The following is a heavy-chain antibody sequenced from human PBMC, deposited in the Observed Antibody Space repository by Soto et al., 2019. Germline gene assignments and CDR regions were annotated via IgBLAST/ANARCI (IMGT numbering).Heavy chain of an antibody. V-gene: IGHV4-4*02. CDR1: GGSISSSNW. CDR3: ASMGYHYGSGSYPLDY. D-gene: IGHD3-10*01. CDR2: IYHSGST. J-gene: IGHJ4*02. Sequence: SETLSLTCTVSGGSISSSNWWSWVRQPPGKGLEWIGEIYHSGSTNYNPSLKSRVTISVDKSKNQFSLKLRSVTAADTAVYYCASMGYHYGSGSYPLDYWGQGTLVTVSS.